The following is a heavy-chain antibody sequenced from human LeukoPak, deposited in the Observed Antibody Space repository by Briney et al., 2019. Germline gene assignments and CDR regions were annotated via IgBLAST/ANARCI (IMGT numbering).Heavy chain of an antibody. CDR3: AKSGPGPNYDSSGYYPLYFDY. J-gene: IGHJ4*02. V-gene: IGHV3-23*01. CDR2: ISGSGGST. Sequence: GGSLRLSCAASGFTFSSYAMSWVRQAPGKGLEWVSAISGSGGSTYYADSVKGRFTISRDNSKNTLYLQMNSLRAEDTAVYYCAKSGPGPNYDSSGYYPLYFDYWGREPWSPSPQ. D-gene: IGHD3-22*01. CDR1: GFTFSSYA.